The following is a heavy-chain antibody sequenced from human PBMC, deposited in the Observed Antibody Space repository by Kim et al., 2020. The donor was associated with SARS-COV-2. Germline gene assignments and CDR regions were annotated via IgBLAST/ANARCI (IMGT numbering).Heavy chain of an antibody. V-gene: IGHV3-30*18. Sequence: GGSLRLSCAASGFTFSSYGMHWVRQAPGKGLEWVAVISYDGSNKYYADSVKGRFTISRDNSKNTLYLQMNSLRAEDTAVYYCAKAPLRYFDKRALRDWYFDLWGRGTLVTVSS. J-gene: IGHJ2*01. CDR2: ISYDGSNK. D-gene: IGHD3-9*01. CDR1: GFTFSSYG. CDR3: AKAPLRYFDKRALRDWYFDL.